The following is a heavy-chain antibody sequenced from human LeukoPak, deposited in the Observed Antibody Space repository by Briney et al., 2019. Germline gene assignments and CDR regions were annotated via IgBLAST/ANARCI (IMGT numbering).Heavy chain of an antibody. Sequence: PGGSLRLSCAASGFTFSNYAMSWVRQAPGKGLEWVSAISGSGGSTYYADSVKGRFTISRDNSKNTLYLQMNSLRAEDTAVYYCAKVQGLYDSSGYPFDYWGQGTLVTVSS. V-gene: IGHV3-23*01. D-gene: IGHD3-22*01. CDR3: AKVQGLYDSSGYPFDY. CDR2: ISGSGGST. J-gene: IGHJ4*02. CDR1: GFTFSNYA.